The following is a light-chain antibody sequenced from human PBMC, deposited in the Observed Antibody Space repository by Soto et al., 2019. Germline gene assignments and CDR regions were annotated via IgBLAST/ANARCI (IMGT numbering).Light chain of an antibody. Sequence: QSALTQPRSVSGSPGQSVTISCTGTSSDVGGYSYVSWYQQHPGKAPKLMIYDVTTRPSGIPDRFSGSKSGNTASLTISGLQAEDEADYYCFSYAGNYTFVFGTGTKVTVL. V-gene: IGLV2-11*01. CDR1: SSDVGGYSY. CDR3: FSYAGNYTFV. J-gene: IGLJ1*01. CDR2: DVT.